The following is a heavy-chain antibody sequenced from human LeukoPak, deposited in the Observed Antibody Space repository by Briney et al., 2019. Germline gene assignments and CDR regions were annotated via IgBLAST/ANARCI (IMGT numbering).Heavy chain of an antibody. CDR2: ISWNSGSM. CDR1: GFTFDAYA. J-gene: IGHJ2*01. Sequence: GGSLRLSCAASGFTFDAYAMYWVRQAPGKGLEWVSGISWNSGSMGYADSVKGRFIISRDNAKNSLYLQMSSLRAEDTALYYCAKVPRSGWNWYFDLWGRGTLVTVS. D-gene: IGHD6-19*01. V-gene: IGHV3-9*01. CDR3: AKVPRSGWNWYFDL.